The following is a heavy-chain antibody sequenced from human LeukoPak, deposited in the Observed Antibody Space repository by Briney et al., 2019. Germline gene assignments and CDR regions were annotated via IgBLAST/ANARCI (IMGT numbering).Heavy chain of an antibody. V-gene: IGHV3-48*04. CDR3: AIEFGSGWLV. CDR2: ISSSGSTI. CDR1: GFTFSSYW. Sequence: PGGSLRLSCAASGFTFSSYWMSWVRQAPGKGLEWVSYISSSGSTIYYADSVKGRFTISRDNAKNSLYPQMNSLRAEDTAVYYCAIEFGSGWLVWGQGTLVTVSS. J-gene: IGHJ4*02. D-gene: IGHD6-19*01.